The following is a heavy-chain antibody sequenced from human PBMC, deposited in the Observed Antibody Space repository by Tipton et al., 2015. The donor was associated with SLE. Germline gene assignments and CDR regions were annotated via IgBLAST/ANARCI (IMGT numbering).Heavy chain of an antibody. CDR1: GYTFTSYG. Sequence: QSGPEVKKPGASVKVSCKASGYTFTSYGISWVRQAPGQGLEWMGWISTYNGNTHYAQNLQGRVTMTTYTSTSTAYMELRSLRSDDTAVYYCAREVYSGSYYYYYGMDVWGQGPTVTISS. D-gene: IGHD3-10*01. J-gene: IGHJ6*02. V-gene: IGHV1-18*01. CDR2: ISTYNGNT. CDR3: AREVYSGSYYYYYGMDV.